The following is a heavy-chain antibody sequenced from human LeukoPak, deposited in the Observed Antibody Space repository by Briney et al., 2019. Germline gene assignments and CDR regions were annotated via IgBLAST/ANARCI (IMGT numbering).Heavy chain of an antibody. CDR2: ISAGRSSI. CDR3: ARGGMAARFAY. J-gene: IGHJ4*02. Sequence: GGSLRLSCVASGFTLSSDEMSWVRQAPGKGLEWVSCISAGRSSIFYADSVRGRFTISRDNSKNSLYLQMNSLRVEDTAVYYCARGGMAARFAYWGQGTLVTVSS. CDR1: GFTLSSDE. V-gene: IGHV3-48*03. D-gene: IGHD6-6*01.